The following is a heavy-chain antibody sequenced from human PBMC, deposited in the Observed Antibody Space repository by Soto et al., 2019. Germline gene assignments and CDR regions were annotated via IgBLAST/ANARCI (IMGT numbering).Heavy chain of an antibody. Sequence: SETLSLTCAVYGGSFSGYYWSWIRQPPGKGLEWIGEINHSGSTNYNPSLKSRVTISVDTSKNQFSLKLSSVTAADTAVYYCARRSGYSYGPTYYFDYWGQGTLVTVS. D-gene: IGHD5-18*01. J-gene: IGHJ4*02. CDR1: GGSFSGYY. V-gene: IGHV4-34*01. CDR3: ARRSGYSYGPTYYFDY. CDR2: INHSGST.